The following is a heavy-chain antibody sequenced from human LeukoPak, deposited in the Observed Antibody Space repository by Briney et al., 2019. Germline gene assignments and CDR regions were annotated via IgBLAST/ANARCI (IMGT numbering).Heavy chain of an antibody. CDR1: GFTFSSYA. V-gene: IGHV3-23*01. Sequence: GGSLRLSCAASGFTFSSYAMSWVRQAPGKGLEWVSAISGSGGSTYYADSVKGRFTISRDNSKNTLYLQMNSLRAEDTAVYYCAKDTIFGVVIPVGGFDYWGQGTLVTVSS. CDR2: ISGSGGST. D-gene: IGHD3-3*01. J-gene: IGHJ4*02. CDR3: AKDTIFGVVIPVGGFDY.